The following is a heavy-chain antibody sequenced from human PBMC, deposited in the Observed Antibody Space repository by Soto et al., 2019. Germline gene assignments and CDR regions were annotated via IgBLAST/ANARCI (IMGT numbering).Heavy chain of an antibody. CDR1: GFTFSSYS. V-gene: IGHV3-48*02. J-gene: IGHJ4*02. CDR2: ISSSSSTI. D-gene: IGHD4-17*01. Sequence: EVQLVESGGGLVQPGGSLRLSCAASGFTFSSYSMNWVRQAPGKGLEWVSYISSSSSTIYYADSVKGRVTISRDIAKNSLYLQMNSLSDEDTAVYYCARDGDETPFDYWGQGTLVTVSS. CDR3: ARDGDETPFDY.